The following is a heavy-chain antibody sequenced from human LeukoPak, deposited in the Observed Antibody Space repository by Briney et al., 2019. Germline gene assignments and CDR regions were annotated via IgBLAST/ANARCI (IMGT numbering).Heavy chain of an antibody. CDR3: ATYSPTTVTTFDY. V-gene: IGHV3-30-3*01. CDR1: GFTFSSYA. Sequence: GGSLRLSCAASGFTFSSYAMHWVRQAPGKGLECVAVISYDGSNKYYADSVKVRFTISRDNSKNTLYLQMNSLRAEDTAVYYCATYSPTTVTTFDYWGQGTLVTVSS. D-gene: IGHD4-11*01. CDR2: ISYDGSNK. J-gene: IGHJ4*02.